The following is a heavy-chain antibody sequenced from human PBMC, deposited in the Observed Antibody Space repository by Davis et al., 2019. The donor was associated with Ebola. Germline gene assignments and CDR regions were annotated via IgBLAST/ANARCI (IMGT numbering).Heavy chain of an antibody. V-gene: IGHV3-74*01. J-gene: IGHJ4*02. CDR1: GFTFSDYW. Sequence: GESLKISCDGSGFTFSDYWMSWVRQAPGKGLEWVSRINSDGSSTSYADSVKGRFTISRDNAKNTLYLQMNSLRAEDTAVYYCARGEQQLADYWGQGTLVTVSS. CDR3: ARGEQQLADY. D-gene: IGHD6-13*01. CDR2: INSDGSST.